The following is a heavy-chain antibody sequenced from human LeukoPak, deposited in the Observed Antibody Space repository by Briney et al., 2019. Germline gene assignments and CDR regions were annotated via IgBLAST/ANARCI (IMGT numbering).Heavy chain of an antibody. J-gene: IGHJ4*02. Sequence: PGGSLRLSCAASGFTFDDYAMHWVRQAPGKGLEWVSLISGDGGSTYYADSVKGRFTISRDNSKNSLYLQMNSLRTEDTALYYCAQDAGEWEPADWGQGTLVTVSS. V-gene: IGHV3-43*02. D-gene: IGHD1-26*01. CDR1: GFTFDDYA. CDR2: ISGDGGST. CDR3: AQDAGEWEPAD.